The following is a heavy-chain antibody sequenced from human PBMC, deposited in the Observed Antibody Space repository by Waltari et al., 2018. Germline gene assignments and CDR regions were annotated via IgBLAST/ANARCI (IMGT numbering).Heavy chain of an antibody. Sequence: QVQLVQSGAEVKKPGSSVKVSCKASGGTFSSYAISWVRQAPGQGLEWMGRINPNSGGTNYAQKFQGRVTMTRDTSISTAYMELSRLRSDDTAVYYCARGDRGRDGYNWGLYWGQGTLVTVSS. D-gene: IGHD5-12*01. CDR1: GGTFSSYA. CDR2: INPNSGGT. V-gene: IGHV1-2*06. J-gene: IGHJ4*02. CDR3: ARGDRGRDGYNWGLY.